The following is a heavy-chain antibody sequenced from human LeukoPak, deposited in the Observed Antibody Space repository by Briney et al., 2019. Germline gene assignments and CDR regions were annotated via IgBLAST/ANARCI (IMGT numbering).Heavy chain of an antibody. CDR1: GFTFSDYW. D-gene: IGHD2-15*01. J-gene: IGHJ4*02. V-gene: IGHV3-7*01. CDR2: IKEDGSEK. CDR3: ARGYCSGGRCYSSPDY. Sequence: GGSLRLSCAASGFTFSDYWMSWVRQAPGKGLEWVANIKEDGSEKYYVDSVKGRFTISRDNAKNSLYLQMNSLRVEDTAVYYCARGYCSGGRCYSSPDYWGQGTLATVSS.